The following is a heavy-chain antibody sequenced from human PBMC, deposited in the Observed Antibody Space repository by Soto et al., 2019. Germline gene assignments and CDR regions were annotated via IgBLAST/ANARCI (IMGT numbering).Heavy chain of an antibody. Sequence: PVGSLSLPCAASGFTFTNYRMNWDRQAPRKGLEWVSYITSSSSTIYYADSVKGRFTISRDNAKNSLYLQMNSLRVDDAAVYYCARGDYYEPSGPLSDVFDIWGQGTMVTGS. CDR1: GFTFTNYR. J-gene: IGHJ3*02. D-gene: IGHD3-16*01. V-gene: IGHV3-48*04. CDR3: ARGDYYEPSGPLSDVFDI. CDR2: ITSSSSTI.